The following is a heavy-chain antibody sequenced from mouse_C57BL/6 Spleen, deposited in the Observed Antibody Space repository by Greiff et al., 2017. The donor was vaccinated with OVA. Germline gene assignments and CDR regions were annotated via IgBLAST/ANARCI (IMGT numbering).Heavy chain of an antibody. Sequence: QVQLKESGAELARPGASVKLSCKASGYTFTSYGISWVKQRTGQGLEWIGEIYPRSGNTYYNEKFKGKATLTADKSSSTAYMELRSLTSEDSAVYFYARGEYYGSKHWCFDVWGTGTTVTVSS. V-gene: IGHV1-81*01. D-gene: IGHD1-1*01. CDR1: GYTFTSYG. CDR3: ARGEYYGSKHWCFDV. J-gene: IGHJ1*03. CDR2: IYPRSGNT.